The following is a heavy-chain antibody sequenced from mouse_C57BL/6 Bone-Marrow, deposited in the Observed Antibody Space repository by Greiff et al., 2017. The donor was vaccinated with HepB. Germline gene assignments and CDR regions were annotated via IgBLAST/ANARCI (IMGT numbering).Heavy chain of an antibody. D-gene: IGHD1-1*01. V-gene: IGHV1-72*01. CDR1: GYTFTSYW. CDR3: ARYDYYGSSYAFFAY. J-gene: IGHJ3*01. CDR2: IDPNSGGT. Sequence: VQLQQPGAELVKPGASVKLSCKASGYTFTSYWMHWVKQRPGRGLEWIGRIDPNSGGTKYNEKFNSKATLTVDKPSSTADMQLSSLTSEDSAVYYCARYDYYGSSYAFFAYWGQGTLVTVSA.